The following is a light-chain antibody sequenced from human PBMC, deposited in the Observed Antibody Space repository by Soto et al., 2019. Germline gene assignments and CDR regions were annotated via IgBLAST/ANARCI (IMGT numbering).Light chain of an antibody. CDR2: GAS. J-gene: IGKJ4*01. CDR3: QQYGSPPLT. V-gene: IGKV3-20*01. CDR1: QSCSSY. Sequence: EIVLTQSPGTLSLSPGERATLSCRASQSCSSYLAWYQQKPGQAPRLLMYGASSRATGTPDRFSGSGSGTDFTLTISRLEPEDFAVYYCQQYGSPPLTFGGGTKVDIK.